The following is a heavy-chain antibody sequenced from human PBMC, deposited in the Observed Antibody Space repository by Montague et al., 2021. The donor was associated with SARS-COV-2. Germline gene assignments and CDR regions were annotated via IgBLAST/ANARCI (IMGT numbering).Heavy chain of an antibody. CDR3: ARDSSHFDFWRGHYGDKYYMDI. V-gene: IGHV4-61*02. CDR1: GDSITSKTHY. J-gene: IGHJ6*03. Sequence: TLSLTCTVSGDSITSKTHYWDWVRQPAGKGLEWIGRLLTSGATNFXXXLKSRLTISRDTSKNEFYLKLSSVTAADTAVYYCARDSSHFDFWRGHYGDKYYMDIWGKGTTVTVS. CDR2: LLTSGAT. D-gene: IGHD3-3*01.